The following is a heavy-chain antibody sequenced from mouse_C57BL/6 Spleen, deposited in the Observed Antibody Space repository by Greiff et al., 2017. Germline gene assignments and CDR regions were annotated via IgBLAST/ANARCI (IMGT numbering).Heavy chain of an antibody. CDR2: IYPRDGST. CDR3: ARLDSSYYYAMDY. D-gene: IGHD3-2*02. CDR1: GYTFTDHT. J-gene: IGHJ4*01. Sequence: VKLMESDAELVKPGASVKISCKVSGYTFTDHTIHWMKQRPEQGLEWIGYIYPRDGSTKYNEKFKGKATLTADKSSSTAYMQLNSLTSEDSAVYFSARLDSSYYYAMDYWGQGTSVTVSS. V-gene: IGHV1-78*01.